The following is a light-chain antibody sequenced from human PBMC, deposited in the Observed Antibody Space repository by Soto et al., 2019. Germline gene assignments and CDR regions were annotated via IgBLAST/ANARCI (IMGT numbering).Light chain of an antibody. J-gene: IGKJ1*01. Sequence: EIGMTQSPATLSVSPGERATLSCRASQSVSSSLAWYQQRPGQAPRLLVYGASTRATGVPARFSGSGSGTDFTLTISSLQSEDFAVYYCQQYSGWPPRTFGQGTKVEIK. V-gene: IGKV3-15*01. CDR3: QQYSGWPPRT. CDR2: GAS. CDR1: QSVSSS.